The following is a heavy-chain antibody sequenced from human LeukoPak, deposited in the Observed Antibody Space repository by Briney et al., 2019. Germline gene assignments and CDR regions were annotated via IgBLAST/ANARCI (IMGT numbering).Heavy chain of an antibody. J-gene: IGHJ6*03. CDR3: TTDDDYYYYMDV. V-gene: IGHV3-15*01. Sequence: GGSLRLSCAASGFTFSNAWMSWVRQAPGKGPEWVGRVKSKTDGGTTDYAAPVKGRFTISRDDSKNTLYLQMNSLKTEDTAVYYCTTDDDYYYYMDVWGKGTTVTVSS. CDR2: VKSKTDGGTT. CDR1: GFTFSNAW.